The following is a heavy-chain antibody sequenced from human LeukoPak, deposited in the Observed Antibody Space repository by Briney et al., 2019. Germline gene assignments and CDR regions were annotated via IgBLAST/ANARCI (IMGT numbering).Heavy chain of an antibody. J-gene: IGHJ6*02. CDR2: ISAYNGNT. Sequence: ASVKVSCKASGYTFTSYGISWVQQAPGQGLEWMGWISAYNGNTNYAQKLQGRVTMTTDTSTSTAYMELRSLRSDDTAVYYCAGLNRDILTDYGMDVWGQGTTVTVSS. CDR3: AGLNRDILTDYGMDV. CDR1: GYTFTSYG. V-gene: IGHV1-18*01. D-gene: IGHD3-9*01.